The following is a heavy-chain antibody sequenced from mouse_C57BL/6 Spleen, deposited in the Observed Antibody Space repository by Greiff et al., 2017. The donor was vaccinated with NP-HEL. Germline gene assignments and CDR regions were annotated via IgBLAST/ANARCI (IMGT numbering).Heavy chain of an antibody. CDR3: TRGGITTSWFAY. CDR2: ISSGGDYI. V-gene: IGHV5-9-1*02. D-gene: IGHD1-1*01. Sequence: EVNVVESGEGLVKPGGSLKLSCAASGFTFSSYAMSWVRQTPEKRLEWVAYISSGGDYIYYADTVKGRFTISRDNARNTLYLQMSSLKSEDTAMYYCTRGGITTSWFAYWGQGTLVTVSA. CDR1: GFTFSSYA. J-gene: IGHJ3*01.